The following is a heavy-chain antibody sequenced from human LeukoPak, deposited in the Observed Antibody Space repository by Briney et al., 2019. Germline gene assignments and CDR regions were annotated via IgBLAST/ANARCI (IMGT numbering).Heavy chain of an antibody. Sequence: ASVKVSCKASGYTFTGYYMHWVRQAPGQGLEWMGWINPNSGGANYAQKFQGRVTMTRDTSISTAYMELSRLRSDDTAVYYCARDRGIVVVAAARGYGMGVWGQGTTVTVSS. D-gene: IGHD2-15*01. CDR3: ARDRGIVVVAAARGYGMGV. CDR2: INPNSGGA. CDR1: GYTFTGYY. J-gene: IGHJ6*02. V-gene: IGHV1-2*02.